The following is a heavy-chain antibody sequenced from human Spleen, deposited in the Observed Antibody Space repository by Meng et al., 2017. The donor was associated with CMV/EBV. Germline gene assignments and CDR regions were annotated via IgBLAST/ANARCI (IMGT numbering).Heavy chain of an antibody. J-gene: IGHJ4*02. D-gene: IGHD3-9*01. CDR1: GYTFTSYY. CDR3: ARSDNILTGYYNVMGFVIGY. Sequence: ASVKVSCKASGYTFTSYYMHWVRQAPGQGLEWMGIINPSGGSTSYVQKFQGRVTMTRDTSTSTVYMELSSLRSEDTAVYYCARSDNILTGYYNVMGFVIGYWGQGTLVTVSS. CDR2: INPSGGST. V-gene: IGHV1-46*01.